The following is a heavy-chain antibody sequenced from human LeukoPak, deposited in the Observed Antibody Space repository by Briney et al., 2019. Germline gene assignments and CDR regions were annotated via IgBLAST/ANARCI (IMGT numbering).Heavy chain of an antibody. CDR2: INAGNGNT. V-gene: IGHV1-3*01. Sequence: ASVNVSCKASGYTFTSYAMHWVRQAPGQRLEWMGWINAGNGNTKYSQKFQGRVTITRDTSASTAYMELSSLRSEDTAVYYCARASFRGSGWGGYWGQGTLVTVSS. CDR3: ARASFRGSGWGGY. CDR1: GYTFTSYA. J-gene: IGHJ4*02. D-gene: IGHD6-19*01.